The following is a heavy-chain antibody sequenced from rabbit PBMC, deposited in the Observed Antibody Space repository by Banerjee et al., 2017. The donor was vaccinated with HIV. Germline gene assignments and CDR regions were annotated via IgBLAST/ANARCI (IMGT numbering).Heavy chain of an antibody. CDR3: ARDRASSGTVGFNL. J-gene: IGHJ4*01. Sequence: QEQLVESGGGLVRPEGSLKLSCTASGFSFSNKAVMCWVRQAPGKGLQWIACINAVTGKAVYATWAKGRFTFSKTSSTTVTLQMTSLTAADTATYFCARDRASSGTVGFNLWGPGTLVTVS. V-gene: IGHV1S45*01. CDR1: GFSFSNKAV. CDR2: INAVTGKA. D-gene: IGHD1-1*01.